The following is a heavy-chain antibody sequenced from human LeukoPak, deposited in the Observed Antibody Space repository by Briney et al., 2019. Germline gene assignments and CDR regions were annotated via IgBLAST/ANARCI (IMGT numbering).Heavy chain of an antibody. J-gene: IGHJ5*02. V-gene: IGHV4-38-2*01. Sequence: PSETLSLTCVVSGYSITSGYYWGWVRQPPERGLGLIGSIFSSGSTYNTPSLKSRVTISLDTSKNQFSLKLNSVTAADTAVYYCARSYYYNSGSPFDPWGQGTLVTVSS. CDR1: GYSITSGYY. CDR2: IFSSGST. CDR3: ARSYYYNSGSPFDP. D-gene: IGHD3-10*01.